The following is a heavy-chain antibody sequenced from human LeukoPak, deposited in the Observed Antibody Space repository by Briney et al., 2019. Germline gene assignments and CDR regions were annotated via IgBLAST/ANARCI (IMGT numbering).Heavy chain of an antibody. Sequence: SETLSLTCTVSGGSVSSDSYYWSWIRQPPGKGLEWIGYIYYSGSTNYNPSLKSRATISVDTSKNQFSLKLSSVTAADTAVYYCARGDYYYGMDVWGQGTTVTVSS. V-gene: IGHV4-61*01. CDR2: IYYSGST. CDR1: GGSVSSDSYY. J-gene: IGHJ6*02. CDR3: ARGDYYYGMDV.